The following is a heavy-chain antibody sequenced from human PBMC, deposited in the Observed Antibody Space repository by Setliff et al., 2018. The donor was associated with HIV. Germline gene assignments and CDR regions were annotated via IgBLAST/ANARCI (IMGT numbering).Heavy chain of an antibody. D-gene: IGHD4-4*01. J-gene: IGHJ4*02. CDR3: ARDPTTGVDY. V-gene: IGHV4-4*07. Sequence: SETLSLTCTVSGGSVTSYYWSWIRQPAGKRLGWIGRISISGDTNYNPSLKSRATMSLDTSKNQFSLKLNSVTAADTAMYYCARDPTTGVDYWGQGTLVTVSS. CDR1: GGSVTSYY. CDR2: ISISGDT.